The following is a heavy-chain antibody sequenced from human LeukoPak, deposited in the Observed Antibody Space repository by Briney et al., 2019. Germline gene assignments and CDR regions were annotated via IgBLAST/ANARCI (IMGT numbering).Heavy chain of an antibody. D-gene: IGHD3-3*01. CDR1: GYTFTSYD. V-gene: IGHV1-8*01. Sequence: ASVKVSCKASGYTFTSYDINWVLQATGQGLEWMGWMNPNSGNTGYAQKFQGRVTMTRNTSISTAYMELSSLRSEDTAVYYCARRQLRFLELDPWGQGTLVTISS. CDR2: MNPNSGNT. CDR3: ARRQLRFLELDP. J-gene: IGHJ5*02.